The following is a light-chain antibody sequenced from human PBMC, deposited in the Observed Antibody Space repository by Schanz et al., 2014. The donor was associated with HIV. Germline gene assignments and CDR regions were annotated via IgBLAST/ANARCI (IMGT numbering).Light chain of an antibody. Sequence: EIVLTQSPGTLSLSPGERATLSCSASQSVRSNYLAWYQQKPGQAPRLLIYGPSSRATGIPDRFSGSGSSTDFTLTISSLQSEDFAVYYCQQYNNWPPGTFGQGTKVEIK. J-gene: IGKJ1*01. V-gene: IGKV3-20*01. CDR1: QSVRSNY. CDR2: GPS. CDR3: QQYNNWPPGT.